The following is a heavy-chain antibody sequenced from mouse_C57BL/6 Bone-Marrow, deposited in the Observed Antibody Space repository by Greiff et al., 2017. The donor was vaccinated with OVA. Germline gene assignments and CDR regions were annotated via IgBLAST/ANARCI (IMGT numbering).Heavy chain of an antibody. V-gene: IGHV1-81*01. CDR2: FYPRSGNT. CDR3: ARPWDDFV. D-gene: IGHD4-1*01. Sequence: QVHVKQSGAELARPGASVKLSCKASGYTFTSYGISWVKQRTGQGLEWIGEFYPRSGNTYYNEKFKGKATLTADKSSSTAYMELRGLTAEDSAVYFCARPWDDFVWGTGTTVTVSS. J-gene: IGHJ1*03. CDR1: GYTFTSYG.